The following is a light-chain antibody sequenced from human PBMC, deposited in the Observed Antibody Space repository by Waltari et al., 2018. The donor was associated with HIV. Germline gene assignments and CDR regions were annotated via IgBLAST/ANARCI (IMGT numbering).Light chain of an antibody. J-gene: IGKJ2*01. CDR1: QSVSNN. Sequence: EIVMTQSPATLSVSPRERAPLPCRASQSVSNNLAWYQHKPGQAPRLLIYVASTRATGIPARFSGSGSGTEFTLSISSLQSEDFAVYYCQQYNNWPPNYTFGQGTKLEIK. CDR2: VAS. V-gene: IGKV3D-15*01. CDR3: QQYNNWPPNYT.